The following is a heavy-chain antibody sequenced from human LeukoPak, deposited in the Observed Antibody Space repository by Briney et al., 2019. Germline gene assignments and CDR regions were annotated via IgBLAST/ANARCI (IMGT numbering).Heavy chain of an antibody. CDR2: IHTSGST. CDR1: GDSISSHY. J-gene: IGHJ4*02. Sequence: PSETLSLTCTVSGDSISSHYWSWIRQPAGKGLEWIGRIHTSGSTNYNPSLKSRVTMSVDTSKNQLSVKLSSVTAVDTAVYYCARLEPSGVVKDWGQGTLVTVSS. CDR3: ARLEPSGVVKD. D-gene: IGHD3-3*01. V-gene: IGHV4-4*07.